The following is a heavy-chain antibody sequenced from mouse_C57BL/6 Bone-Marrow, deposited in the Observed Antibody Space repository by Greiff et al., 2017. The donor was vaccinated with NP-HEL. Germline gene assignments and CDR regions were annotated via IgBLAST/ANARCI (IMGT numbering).Heavy chain of an antibody. CDR3: ARCGYP. V-gene: IGHV1-50*01. Sequence: VQLQQPGAELVKPGASVKLSCKASGYTFTSYWMQWVKQRPGQGLEWIGEIDPSDSYTNYNQKFKGKATLTVDTSSSTAYMQLSSLTSEDSAVYYCARCGYPWGQGTLVTVSA. J-gene: IGHJ3*01. CDR2: IDPSDSYT. CDR1: GYTFTSYW. D-gene: IGHD2-2*01.